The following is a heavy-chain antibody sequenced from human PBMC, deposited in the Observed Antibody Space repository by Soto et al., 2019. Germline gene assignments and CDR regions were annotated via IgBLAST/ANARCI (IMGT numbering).Heavy chain of an antibody. Sequence: GGSLRLSCAASGFTFSGSAMHWVRQASGKGLEWVGRIRSKANSYATAYAASVKGRFTISRHDSKNTAYLQMNSLKTEDTAVYYCTRRPVDIVATLYNWFDPWGQGTLVTVSS. J-gene: IGHJ5*02. CDR2: IRSKANSYAT. CDR3: TRRPVDIVATLYNWFDP. D-gene: IGHD5-12*01. CDR1: GFTFSGSA. V-gene: IGHV3-73*01.